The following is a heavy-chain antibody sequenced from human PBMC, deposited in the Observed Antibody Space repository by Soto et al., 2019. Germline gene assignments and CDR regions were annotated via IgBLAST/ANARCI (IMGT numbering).Heavy chain of an antibody. D-gene: IGHD6-19*01. V-gene: IGHV6-1*01. CDR2: TYYRSKWYN. CDR3: ARVGIAVAGVYVDY. CDR1: GDSVSSNSAA. Sequence: SQTLSLTCAISGDSVSSNSAAWNWIRQSPSRGLEWLGRTYYRSKWYNDYAVSVKSRITINPDTSKKQFSLQLNSVTPEDTAVYSCARVGIAVAGVYVDYWGQGTLVTVSS. J-gene: IGHJ4*02.